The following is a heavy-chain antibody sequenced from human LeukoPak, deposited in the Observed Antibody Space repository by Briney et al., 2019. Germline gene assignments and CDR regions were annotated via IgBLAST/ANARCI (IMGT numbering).Heavy chain of an antibody. V-gene: IGHV4-39*07. CDR2: IYYSGST. CDR1: GGSISSSSYY. CDR3: ASGYCSSTSCYYGWFDP. J-gene: IGHJ5*02. Sequence: SETLSFTCTVSGGSISSSSYYWGWIRQPPGEGLEWIGSIYYSGSTYYNPSLKSRVTISVATSKSQFSLKLSSVTAADTAVYYCASGYCSSTSCYYGWFDPWGQGTLVTVSS. D-gene: IGHD2-2*01.